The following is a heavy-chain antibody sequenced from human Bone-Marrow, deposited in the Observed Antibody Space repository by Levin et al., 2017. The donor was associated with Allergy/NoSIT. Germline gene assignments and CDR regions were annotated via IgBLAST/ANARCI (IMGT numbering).Heavy chain of an antibody. V-gene: IGHV3-15*01. CDR2: IKSQTDGGTT. Sequence: GGSLRLSCAASTFILNNAWMSWVRQAPGKGLEWVGRIKSQTDGGTTDYAAPVKGRFTISTDDSKNTLYLQMDSLKTEDTAVYYCTTQKMGVGSVDFWGQGTMVTVSA. CDR3: TTQKMGVGSVDF. J-gene: IGHJ3*01. CDR1: TFILNNAW. D-gene: IGHD2-8*01.